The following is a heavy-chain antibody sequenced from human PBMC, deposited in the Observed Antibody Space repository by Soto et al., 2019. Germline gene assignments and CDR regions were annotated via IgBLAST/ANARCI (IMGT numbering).Heavy chain of an antibody. J-gene: IGHJ4*02. CDR2: IYSGGST. Sequence: GGSLRLSCAASGFTVSSNYMSWVRQAPGKGLEWVSVIYSGGSTYYADSVKGRFTISRDNAKNTLYLQMNSLRAEDTAVYYCARVGGMTPFDYWGQGTLVTVSS. CDR1: GFTVSSNY. V-gene: IGHV3-66*01. D-gene: IGHD3-16*01. CDR3: ARVGGMTPFDY.